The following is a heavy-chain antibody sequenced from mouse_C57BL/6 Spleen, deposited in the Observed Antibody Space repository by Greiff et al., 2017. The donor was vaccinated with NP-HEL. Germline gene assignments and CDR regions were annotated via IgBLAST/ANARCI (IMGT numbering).Heavy chain of an antibody. V-gene: IGHV1-81*01. D-gene: IGHD3-3*01. CDR1: GYTFTSYG. CDR2: IYPRSGNT. J-gene: IGHJ4*01. Sequence: QVHVKQSGAELARPGASVKLSCKASGYTFTSYGISWVKQRTGQGLEWIGEIYPRSGNTYYNEKFKGKATLTADKSSSTAYMELRSLTSEDSAVYFCAREGGTGYAMDYWGQGTSVTVSS. CDR3: AREGGTGYAMDY.